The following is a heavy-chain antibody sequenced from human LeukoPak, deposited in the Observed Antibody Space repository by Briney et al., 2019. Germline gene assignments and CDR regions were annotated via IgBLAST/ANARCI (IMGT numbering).Heavy chain of an antibody. CDR1: GFTFSSYS. J-gene: IGHJ6*03. D-gene: IGHD2-15*01. Sequence: PGGSLRLSCAASGFTFSSYSMNWVRQAPGKGLEWVSYISSSGSTIYYADSVKGRFTISRDNAKNSLYLQMNSLRAEDTAAYYCARLGRYCSGGSCYLGASRYYYYYMDVWGKGTTVTISS. CDR2: ISSSGSTI. V-gene: IGHV3-48*04. CDR3: ARLGRYCSGGSCYLGASRYYYYYMDV.